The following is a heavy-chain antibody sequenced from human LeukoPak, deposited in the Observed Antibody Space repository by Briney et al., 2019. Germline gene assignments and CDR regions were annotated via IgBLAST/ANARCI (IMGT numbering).Heavy chain of an antibody. D-gene: IGHD6-19*01. V-gene: IGHV1-18*01. CDR1: GYTFTSYG. CDR3: ARAVAGLVSRWFDP. Sequence: ASVKVSCKASGYTFTSYGISRVRQAPGQGLEWMGWISAYNGNTNYAQKLQGRVTMTTDTSTSTAYMELRSLRSDDTAVYYCARAVAGLVSRWFDPWGQGTLVTVSS. CDR2: ISAYNGNT. J-gene: IGHJ5*02.